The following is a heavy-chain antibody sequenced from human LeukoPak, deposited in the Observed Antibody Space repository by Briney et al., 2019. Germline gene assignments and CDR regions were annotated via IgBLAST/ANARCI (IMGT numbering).Heavy chain of an antibody. J-gene: IGHJ6*02. CDR3: ARAWPYGSGSYSDSYGVDV. CDR2: INHSGST. Sequence: SETLSLTCAVYGGSFSGYYWSWIRQPPGKGLEWIGEINHSGSTNYNPSLKSRVTISVDTSKNQFSLKLSSVTAADTAVYYCARAWPYGSGSYSDSYGVDVWGQGTTVTVSS. D-gene: IGHD3-10*01. CDR1: GGSFSGYY. V-gene: IGHV4-34*01.